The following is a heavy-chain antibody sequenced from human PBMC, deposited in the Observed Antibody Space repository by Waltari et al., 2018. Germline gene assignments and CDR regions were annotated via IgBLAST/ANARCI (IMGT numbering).Heavy chain of an antibody. CDR2: INHSGST. D-gene: IGHD3-16*02. J-gene: IGHJ4*02. V-gene: IGHV4-34*01. CDR1: GGSFSGYY. Sequence: QVQLQQWGAGLLKPSETLSLTCAVYGGSFSGYYWSWIRQPPGKGLEWSGEINHSGSTNSHPSLKSRVTISVDTSKNQFSLKLSSVTAADTAVYYCARGTPVYDYIWGSYRRGFDYWGQGTLVTVSS. CDR3: ARGTPVYDYIWGSYRRGFDY.